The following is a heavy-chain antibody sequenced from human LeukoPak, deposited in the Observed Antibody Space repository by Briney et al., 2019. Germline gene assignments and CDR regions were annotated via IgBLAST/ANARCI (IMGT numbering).Heavy chain of an antibody. Sequence: PGRCLRLSCAASGFTFSSYGMHWVRQAPGKGLEWVAVISYDGSNKYYADSVKGRFTISRDNSKNTLYLQMNSLRAEDTAVYYCAKGGRDYWYFDLWGRGTLVTVSS. J-gene: IGHJ2*01. CDR2: ISYDGSNK. CDR1: GFTFSSYG. CDR3: AKGGRDYWYFDL. V-gene: IGHV3-30*18.